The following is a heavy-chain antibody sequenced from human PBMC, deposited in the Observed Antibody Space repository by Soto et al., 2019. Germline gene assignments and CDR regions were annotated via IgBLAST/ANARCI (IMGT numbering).Heavy chain of an antibody. J-gene: IGHJ4*02. CDR1: GGSVGGGGGY. CDR2: IYYSGST. Sequence: LRWTVAGGSVGGGGGYWSWNRQPPGKGLEWIGYIYYSGSTNYNPSLKSRVTISVDTSKNQFSLKLSSVTAADTAVYYCARHRYYDSSGPRGRGYYLDFLGQGTLVTGSS. D-gene: IGHD3-22*01. V-gene: IGHV4-61*08. CDR3: ARHRYYDSSGPRGRGYYLDF.